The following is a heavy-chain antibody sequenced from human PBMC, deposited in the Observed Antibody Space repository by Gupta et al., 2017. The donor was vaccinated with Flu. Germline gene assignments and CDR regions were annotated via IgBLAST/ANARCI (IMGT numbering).Heavy chain of an antibody. CDR3: VSRWSYSEYYGTEV. Sequence: QIQLQESGPGLVKPSQTLSLTCTVSGGSISSIIYYCNWIRQPAGKGLEWIGRVYPSGSTNYNPTLKSRVSISVDTSKNQFSLKLNSVTAADTAVYYCVSRWSYSEYYGTEVWGQGTTVSVSS. CDR1: GGSISSIIYY. CDR2: VYPSGST. D-gene: IGHD1-26*01. J-gene: IGHJ6*02. V-gene: IGHV4-61*02.